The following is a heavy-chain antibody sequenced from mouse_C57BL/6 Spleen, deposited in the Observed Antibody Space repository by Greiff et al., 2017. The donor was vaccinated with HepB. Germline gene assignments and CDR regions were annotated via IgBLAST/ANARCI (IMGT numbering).Heavy chain of an antibody. D-gene: IGHD1-1*01. V-gene: IGHV5-6*01. CDR1: GFTFSSYG. CDR2: ISSGGSYT. J-gene: IGHJ2*01. Sequence: EVMLVESGGDLVKPGGSLKLSCAASGFTFSSYGMSWVRQTPDKRLEWVATISSGGSYTYYPDSVKGRFTISRDNAKNTLYLQMSSLKSEDTAMYYCARGDYGSSYDYWGQGTTLTVSS. CDR3: ARGDYGSSYDY.